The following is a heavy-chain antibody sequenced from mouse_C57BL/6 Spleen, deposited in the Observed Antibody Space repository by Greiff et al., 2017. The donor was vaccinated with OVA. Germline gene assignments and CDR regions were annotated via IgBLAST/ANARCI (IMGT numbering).Heavy chain of an antibody. CDR1: GYSFTGYF. J-gene: IGHJ3*01. D-gene: IGHD1-1*01. CDR3: ARSGAVTTGSSYRFAY. V-gene: IGHV1-20*01. Sequence: VQLQQSGPELVKPGDSVKISCKASGYSFTGYFMNWVMQSHGKSLEWIGRINPYNGDTFYNQKFKGKATLTVDKSSSTAHMELRSLTSEDSAVYYCARSGAVTTGSSYRFAYWGQGTLVTVSA. CDR2: INPYNGDT.